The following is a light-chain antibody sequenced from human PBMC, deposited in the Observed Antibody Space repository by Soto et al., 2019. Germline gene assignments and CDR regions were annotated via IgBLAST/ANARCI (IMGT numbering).Light chain of an antibody. CDR1: SSDIGSYNH. Sequence: QSALTQPPSVSGSPGQSITISCSGTSSDIGSYNHVAWYQQFPGKSPKLMICAVSDRPSGVSDRFSGSKSGITASLTISGLQTEDEADYYCISYTDRQSYLFGPGTKVTVL. CDR3: ISYTDRQSYL. CDR2: AVS. J-gene: IGLJ1*01. V-gene: IGLV2-14*03.